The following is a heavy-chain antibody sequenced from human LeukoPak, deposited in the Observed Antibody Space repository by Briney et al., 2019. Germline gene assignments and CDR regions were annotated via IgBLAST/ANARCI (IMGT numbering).Heavy chain of an antibody. Sequence: SETLSLTCTVSGGSISTSSYYWGWVRQPPGKGLEWIGNIFYSGSTYYNPSLKSRVTISVDTSKNQFSLKLSSVTAADTAVYYCARHSELKLDAFDIWGQGTMVTVSS. CDR3: ARHSELKLDAFDI. V-gene: IGHV4-39*01. D-gene: IGHD1-14*01. J-gene: IGHJ3*02. CDR2: IFYSGST. CDR1: GGSISTSSYY.